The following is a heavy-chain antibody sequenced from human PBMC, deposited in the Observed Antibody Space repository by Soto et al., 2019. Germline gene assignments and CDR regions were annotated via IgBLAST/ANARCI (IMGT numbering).Heavy chain of an antibody. CDR2: MNPNNGNA. J-gene: IGHJ5*02. Sequence: ASVKVSGKASGYTFTSYDINWVRQATGQGLEWTGWMNPNNGNAGYAQKFRGRVSMTRNTSISTAYMELSSLRSEDTAVYFCARVAGYCSSPSCYWFDPWGQGTLVTVSS. D-gene: IGHD2-2*01. CDR1: GYTFTSYD. CDR3: ARVAGYCSSPSCYWFDP. V-gene: IGHV1-8*01.